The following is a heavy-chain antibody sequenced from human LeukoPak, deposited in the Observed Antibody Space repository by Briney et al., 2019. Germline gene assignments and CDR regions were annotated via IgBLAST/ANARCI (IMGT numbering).Heavy chain of an antibody. J-gene: IGHJ4*02. Sequence: GGSLRLSCAVSGFTVSSNYMSWVRQAPGKGLEWVSFIYSGGSTYYTDSVKGRFTISRDNSKNTLYLQMNSLRPEDTAVYYCARALYRGYYFDYCVQGTLVTVSS. CDR3: ARALYRGYYFDY. CDR2: IYSGGST. CDR1: GFTVSSNY. D-gene: IGHD3-16*01. V-gene: IGHV3-53*01.